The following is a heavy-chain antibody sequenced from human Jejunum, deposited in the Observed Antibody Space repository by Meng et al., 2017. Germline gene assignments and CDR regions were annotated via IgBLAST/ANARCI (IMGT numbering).Heavy chain of an antibody. D-gene: IGHD6-19*01. Sequence: QITLKESGPPLVKPTQTLTLTFTFSGFSLSTSGVGVGWIRQPPGKALEWLAVIYWDDDKRYSPSLKSRLTINKDTSKNQVVLTMTNMDLVDTGTYYCAHRSLGYISGWDNSVFDYWGQGTLVTVSS. CDR3: AHRSLGYISGWDNSVFDY. CDR1: GFSLSTSGVG. CDR2: IYWDDDK. J-gene: IGHJ4*02. V-gene: IGHV2-5*02.